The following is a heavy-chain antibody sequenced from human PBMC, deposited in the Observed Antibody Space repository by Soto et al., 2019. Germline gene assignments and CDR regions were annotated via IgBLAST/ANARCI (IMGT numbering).Heavy chain of an antibody. D-gene: IGHD3-16*01. CDR2: ISGIGGTT. CDR1: VVTFNSYV. V-gene: IGHV3-23*01. J-gene: IGHJ2*01. Sequence: WGSLRLCCASSVVTFNSYVMSWVRQAPGKGLEWVSAISGIGGTTYYADSVKGRFTISRDNSKNTLYLQMNSLRAEDTAIYYCAKVGGNWYFDLWGRGTLVTVSA. CDR3: AKVGGNWYFDL.